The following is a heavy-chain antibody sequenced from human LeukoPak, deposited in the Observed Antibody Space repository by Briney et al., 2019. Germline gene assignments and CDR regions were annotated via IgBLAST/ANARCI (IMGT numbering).Heavy chain of an antibody. V-gene: IGHV1-2*02. CDR2: INPNSGGT. D-gene: IGHD2-21*02. CDR3: ARRSRGLLRRLYYYYYMDV. CDR1: GYTFTGYY. J-gene: IGHJ6*03. Sequence: GASVKVSCKASGYTFTGYYMHWVRQAPGQGLEWMGWINPNSGGTNYAQKFQGRVTMTRDTSISTAYMELSRLRSDDTAVYYCARRSRGLLRRLYYYYYMDVWGKGTTVTVSS.